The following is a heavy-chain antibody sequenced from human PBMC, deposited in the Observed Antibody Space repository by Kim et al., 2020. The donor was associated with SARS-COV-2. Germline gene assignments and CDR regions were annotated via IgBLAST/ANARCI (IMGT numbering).Heavy chain of an antibody. CDR2: FYSMRTT. J-gene: IGHJ4*02. V-gene: IGHV4-39*07. CDR3: VRASDS. Sequence: FYSMRTTHYSPSLKRRVTISVDTSKGQFSLKLNSVTAADTAIYYCVRASDSWGRGTLVTVSS.